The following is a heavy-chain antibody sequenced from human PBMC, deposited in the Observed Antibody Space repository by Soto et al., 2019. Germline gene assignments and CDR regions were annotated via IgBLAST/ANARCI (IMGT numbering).Heavy chain of an antibody. CDR1: GGSFSGYY. CDR2: VNHSGST. V-gene: IGHV4-34*01. D-gene: IGHD3-10*01. CDR3: ARKYLPYYGSGSPYGMDV. Sequence: QVQLQQWGAGLLKPSETLSLTCGVYGGSFSGYYWSWIRQPPGKGLEWIGEVNHSGSTNYNPSLKSRVTISVDTCKNQFSLKLSSVTAADTALYYCARKYLPYYGSGSPYGMDVWGQGTTVTVSS. J-gene: IGHJ6*02.